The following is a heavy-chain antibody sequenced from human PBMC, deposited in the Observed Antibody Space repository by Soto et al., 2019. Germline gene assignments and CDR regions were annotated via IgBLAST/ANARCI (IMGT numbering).Heavy chain of an antibody. CDR1: GYTFTTYG. Sequence: QVQLVQSGSEVKKPGASVKVSCKTSGYTFTTYGINWVRQAPGQGLEWMGWISGYNGNTNYAQKFQGRVTMITDTSRSRVYMELRSLRSEDTAVYYCARGAHGSGYAVYWGQGTLVTVSS. CDR2: ISGYNGNT. V-gene: IGHV1-18*01. D-gene: IGHD3-3*01. J-gene: IGHJ4*02. CDR3: ARGAHGSGYAVY.